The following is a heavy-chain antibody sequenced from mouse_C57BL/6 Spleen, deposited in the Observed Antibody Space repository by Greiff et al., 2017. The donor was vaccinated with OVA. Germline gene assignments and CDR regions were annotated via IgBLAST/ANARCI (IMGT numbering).Heavy chain of an antibody. Sequence: EVKLMESGGGSVKPGGSLKLSCAASGFTFSDYGMHWVRQAPEKGLEWVAYISSGSSTIYYADTVKGRFTISRDNAKNTLFLQMTSLRSEDTAMYYCARDSTYWYFDVWGTGTTVTVSS. CDR2: ISSGSSTI. CDR1: GFTFSDYG. CDR3: ARDSTYWYFDV. J-gene: IGHJ1*03. V-gene: IGHV5-17*01.